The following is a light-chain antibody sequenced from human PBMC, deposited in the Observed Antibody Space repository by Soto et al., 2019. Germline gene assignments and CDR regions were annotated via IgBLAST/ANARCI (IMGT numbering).Light chain of an antibody. CDR2: EVS. CDR3: FSYAGTTNVA. CDR1: SSDVGSYDL. V-gene: IGLV2-23*02. J-gene: IGLJ2*01. Sequence: QSALTQPASVSGSPGQSITISCTGTSSDVGSYDLVSWYQQHPGKAPKLMIYEVSQRPSGVSNRFSGAKSGNTASLTIFGLHADDEADYYCFSYAGTTNVAFGTGTKLTVL.